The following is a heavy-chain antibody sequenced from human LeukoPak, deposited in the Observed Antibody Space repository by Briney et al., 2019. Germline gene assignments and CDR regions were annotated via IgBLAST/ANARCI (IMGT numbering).Heavy chain of an antibody. J-gene: IGHJ4*02. D-gene: IGHD6-19*01. V-gene: IGHV1-8*02. Sequence: GASVKVSCKASGYTFTGYYIHWVRQATGQGLEWMGWMNPNSGNTGYAQKFQGRVTMTRNTSISTAYMELSSLRSEDTAVYYCARSGDSSGWHFDYWGQGTLVTVSS. CDR1: GYTFTGYY. CDR3: ARSGDSSGWHFDY. CDR2: MNPNSGNT.